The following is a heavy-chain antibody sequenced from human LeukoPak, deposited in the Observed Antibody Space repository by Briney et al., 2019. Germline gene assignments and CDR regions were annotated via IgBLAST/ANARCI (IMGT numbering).Heavy chain of an antibody. Sequence: GGSLRLSCSASGFTFSSYAMHWVRQAPGKGLEYVSAVSSNGGSTYYADSVKGRFTISRDNSKNTLYLQMSSLRAEDTAVYYCVKDFVAEPPYRSRLGYGYCDLWGRGTLVTVSS. CDR2: VSSNGGST. CDR3: VKDFVAEPPYRSRLGYGYCDL. CDR1: GFTFSSYA. D-gene: IGHD6-19*01. V-gene: IGHV3-64D*06. J-gene: IGHJ2*01.